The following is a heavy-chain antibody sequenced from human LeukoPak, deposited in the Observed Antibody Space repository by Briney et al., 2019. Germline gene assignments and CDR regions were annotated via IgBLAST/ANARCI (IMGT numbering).Heavy chain of an antibody. CDR1: GFTLGSYG. CDR3: ARQAQTPVTTYSIAGSVDY. CDR2: ISYDGNNR. Sequence: GGSLRLSCAASGFTLGSYGMHWVRQAPGKGLEWVAVISYDGNNRYYADSVKGRFAISRDSSKNTVHLQMSSLRTEDTAVYYCARQAQTPVTTYSIAGSVDYWGQGTLVTVSS. D-gene: IGHD4-17*01. V-gene: IGHV3-30*03. J-gene: IGHJ4*02.